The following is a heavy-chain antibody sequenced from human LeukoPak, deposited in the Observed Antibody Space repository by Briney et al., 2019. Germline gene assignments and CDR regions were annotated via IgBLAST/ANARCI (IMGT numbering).Heavy chain of an antibody. V-gene: IGHV3-30-3*01. D-gene: IGHD6-13*01. J-gene: IGHJ4*02. CDR2: ISYDGSNK. CDR3: ARADKYSSSWYGD. CDR1: GFTFSSYA. Sequence: GGSLRLSCAASGFTFSSYAMHWVRQAPGKGLEWVAVISYDGSNKYYADSVKGRFTISRDNSKNTLYLQMNSLRAEDTAVYYCARADKYSSSWYGDWGQGTLVTVSS.